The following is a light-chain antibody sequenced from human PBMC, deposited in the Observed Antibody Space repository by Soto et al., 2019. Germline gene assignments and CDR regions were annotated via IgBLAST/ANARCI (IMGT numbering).Light chain of an antibody. CDR1: SSDVGGYNY. CDR2: EVS. J-gene: IGLJ1*01. CDR3: SSYTSSSTLYV. V-gene: IGLV2-14*01. Sequence: SVLTQPASVSGSPGQSITISCTGTSSDVGGYNYVSWYQQHPGKAPKLMIYEVSNRPSGVSNRFSGSKSGNTASLTISGLQAEDEADYYCSSYTSSSTLYVFVTGTKVTVL.